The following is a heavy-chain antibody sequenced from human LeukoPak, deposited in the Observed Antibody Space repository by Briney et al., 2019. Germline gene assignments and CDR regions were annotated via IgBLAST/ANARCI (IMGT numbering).Heavy chain of an antibody. CDR3: ARKRPYGDSDY. CDR2: ISAYNGNT. J-gene: IGHJ4*02. CDR1: GYTFTSYG. D-gene: IGHD4-17*01. V-gene: IGHV1-18*01. Sequence: ASVKVSCKASGYTFTSYGISWVRQAPGQGLEWVGWISAYNGNTNYAQKLQGRVTMTTDTSTSTAYMELRSLRSADTAVYYCARKRPYGDSDYWGQGTLVTVSS.